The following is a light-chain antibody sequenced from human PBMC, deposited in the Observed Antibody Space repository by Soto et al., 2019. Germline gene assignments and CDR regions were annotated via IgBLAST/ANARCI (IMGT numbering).Light chain of an antibody. J-gene: IGKJ3*01. CDR3: QQYNSYLFT. Sequence: DIQMTQSPSTLSASVGDRVTITCRASQSISSWLAWYQQKPGKAPKLLIYDASSLESGVPSRFSGSRSETEFTLTIISLQPDDFATYYYQQYNSYLFTFGPGTKVDIK. CDR2: DAS. CDR1: QSISSW. V-gene: IGKV1-5*01.